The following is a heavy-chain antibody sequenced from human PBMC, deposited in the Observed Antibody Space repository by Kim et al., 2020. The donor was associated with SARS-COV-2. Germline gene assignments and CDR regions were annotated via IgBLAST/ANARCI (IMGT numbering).Heavy chain of an antibody. CDR1: GFTFSSYA. D-gene: IGHD6-19*01. CDR3: AKGPSRGCFDY. V-gene: IGHV3-23*01. J-gene: IGHJ4*02. Sequence: GGSLRLSCAASGFTFSSYAMTWVRQAPGKGLELVSTISGSGGSTYYAGSVKGRFTISRDNSKNTLYLQMNSLRAEDTAVYYCAKGPSRGCFDYWGQGTLVTVSS. CDR2: ISGSGGST.